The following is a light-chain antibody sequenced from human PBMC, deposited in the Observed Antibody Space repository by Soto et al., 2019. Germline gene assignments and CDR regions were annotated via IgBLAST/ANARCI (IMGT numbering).Light chain of an antibody. CDR2: GAF. J-gene: IGKJ4*01. CDR1: QSVSYK. Sequence: EIVMTQSPATLSVSPGETATLSCRASQSVSYKLAWYQQKPGQGPSLVIYGAFSRATGIPSRFSGSGSVTEFTPTISSLQSEDFAVYYCQQYKNWPPLTCGGGTKVEIK. CDR3: QQYKNWPPLT. V-gene: IGKV3-15*01.